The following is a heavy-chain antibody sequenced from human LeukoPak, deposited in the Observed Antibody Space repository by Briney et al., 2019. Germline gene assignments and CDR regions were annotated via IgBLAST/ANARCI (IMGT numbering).Heavy chain of an antibody. CDR2: TRNKVNSYTT. V-gene: IGHV3-72*01. Sequence: QPGGSLRLSCAASGFTFSDHYIDWVRQAPGKGLEWVARTRNKVNSYTTAYAASVTGRFTVSRGDSSNSVYLQMNSLKIEDTAVYYCARSMYGEGRRIIDFDYWGQGSLLTVSS. J-gene: IGHJ4*02. CDR1: GFTFSDHY. CDR3: ARSMYGEGRRIIDFDY. D-gene: IGHD4/OR15-4a*01.